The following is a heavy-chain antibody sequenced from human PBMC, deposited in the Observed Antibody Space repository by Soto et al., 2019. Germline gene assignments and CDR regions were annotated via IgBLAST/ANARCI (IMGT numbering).Heavy chain of an antibody. CDR1: GGTFSSYA. Sequence: QVQLVQSGAEVKKPGSSVKVSCKASGGTFSSYAISWVRQAPGQGLEWMGGIIPIFGTANYAQKFQGRVTITADESTSTAYMELSSLRSEDTAVYFCAKTRGTTVPSGTRTFDYWGQGTLVTVSS. CDR3: AKTRGTTVPSGTRTFDY. CDR2: IIPIFGTA. V-gene: IGHV1-69*01. J-gene: IGHJ4*02. D-gene: IGHD1-1*01.